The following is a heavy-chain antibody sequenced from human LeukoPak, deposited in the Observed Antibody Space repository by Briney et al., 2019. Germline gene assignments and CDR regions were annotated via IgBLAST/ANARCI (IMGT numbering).Heavy chain of an antibody. J-gene: IGHJ4*02. CDR2: IKHQGST. CDR1: GGSFSGYH. D-gene: IGHD4-23*01. CDR3: ARDPTTVVTTPYYFDF. V-gene: IGHV4-34*01. Sequence: SETLSLTCAVCGGSFSGYHWNWVSQSPGKGLGWGGEIKHQGSTNHNPYPKNRVTISVETSKNHFSLKLSSATAADTAIYYYARDPTTVVTTPYYFDFWGQGTLVTVSS.